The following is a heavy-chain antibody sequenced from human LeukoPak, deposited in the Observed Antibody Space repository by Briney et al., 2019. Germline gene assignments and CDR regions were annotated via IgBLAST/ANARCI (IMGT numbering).Heavy chain of an antibody. V-gene: IGHV1-18*01. D-gene: IGHD3-10*01. CDR2: ISAYNGNT. CDR1: GYTFTSYG. J-gene: IGHJ4*02. Sequence: AASVKVSCKAAGYTFTSYGISWVRQAPGQGLEWMGWISAYNGNTNYAQKLQGRVTMTTDTSTSTAYMELSSLRSDDTAVYYCASVDYYGSGSYNLDYWGQGTLVTVSS. CDR3: ASVDYYGSGSYNLDY.